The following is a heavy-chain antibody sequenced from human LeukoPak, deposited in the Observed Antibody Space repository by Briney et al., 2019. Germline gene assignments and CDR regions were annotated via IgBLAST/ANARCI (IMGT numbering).Heavy chain of an antibody. Sequence: PGGSLRLSCAASGFTFSRYEMNWVRQAPGKGLEWVSFISTGSSTIYYADSVKGRFTISRDIARNSLYLRMNSLRDEDTAVYYCARVAEKQLWLRSAFDYWGQGTLVTVSS. CDR3: ARVAEKQLWLRSAFDY. J-gene: IGHJ4*02. D-gene: IGHD5-18*01. CDR1: GFTFSRYE. CDR2: ISTGSSTI. V-gene: IGHV3-48*02.